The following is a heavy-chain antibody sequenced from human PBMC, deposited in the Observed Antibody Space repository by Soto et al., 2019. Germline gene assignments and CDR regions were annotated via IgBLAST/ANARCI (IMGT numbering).Heavy chain of an antibody. Sequence: SETLSLTCSVSGGYFSPYYWSWIREPAGKGLEWIGRIYASGSTNYNPSLKSRVTMSVATSKNQFSLELTSVTAADTATYYCARGGMVIIPTATAFDYWGQGTLVTVSS. D-gene: IGHD1-1*01. CDR1: GGYFSPYY. J-gene: IGHJ4*02. V-gene: IGHV4-4*07. CDR2: IYASGST. CDR3: ARGGMVIIPTATAFDY.